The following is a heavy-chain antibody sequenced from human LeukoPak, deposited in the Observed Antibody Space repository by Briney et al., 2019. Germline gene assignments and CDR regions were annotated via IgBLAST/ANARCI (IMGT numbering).Heavy chain of an antibody. Sequence: SETLSLTCTVSGGSIANYYWNWIRQPPGKGLEWIGYIYYSGYADHNPSLKSRVTISVDTSKNQFSLKLSSVTAADTAVYYCARVVVVAANPWFDPWGQGTLVTVSS. CDR2: IYYSGYA. J-gene: IGHJ5*02. CDR3: ARVVVVAANPWFDP. V-gene: IGHV4-59*01. D-gene: IGHD2-15*01. CDR1: GGSIANYY.